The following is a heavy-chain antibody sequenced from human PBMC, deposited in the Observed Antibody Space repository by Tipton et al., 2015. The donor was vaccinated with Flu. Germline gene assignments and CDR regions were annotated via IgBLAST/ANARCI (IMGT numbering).Heavy chain of an antibody. CDR2: VHNTGTT. J-gene: IGHJ4*02. CDR3: ARSTYYYGSGSADY. CDR1: GYFIRENFY. Sequence: TLSLTCVVSGYFIRENFYWGWVRQSPGKGLEWIGSVHNTGTTFYNPSLRSRITMSIDTSNNQFSQRLSSVTAADTAVYYCARSTYYYGSGSADYWGQGTLVTVSS. D-gene: IGHD3-10*01. V-gene: IGHV4-38-2*01.